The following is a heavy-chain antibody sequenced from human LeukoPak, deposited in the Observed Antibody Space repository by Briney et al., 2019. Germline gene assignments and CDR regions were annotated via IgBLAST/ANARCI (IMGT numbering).Heavy chain of an antibody. CDR3: ARDPSTYYYDSSGYYDY. CDR1: GGTFSSYA. D-gene: IGHD3-22*01. J-gene: IGHJ4*02. V-gene: IGHV1-69*01. CDR2: IIPIFGTA. Sequence: ASVKVSCKASGGTFSSYAVSWVRQAPGQGLEWMGGIIPIFGTANYAQKFQGRVTITADESTSTAYMELSSLRSEDTAVYYCARDPSTYYYDSSGYYDYWGQGTLVTVSS.